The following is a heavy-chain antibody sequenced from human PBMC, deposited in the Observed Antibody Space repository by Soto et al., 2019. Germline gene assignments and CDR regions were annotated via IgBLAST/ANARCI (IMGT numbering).Heavy chain of an antibody. J-gene: IGHJ4*02. CDR1: GFTFSSYA. V-gene: IGHV3-30-3*01. Sequence: GSLRLSCAASGFTFSSYAMHWVRQAPGKGLEWVAVISYDGSNKYYADSVKGRFTISRDNAKNSLYLQMDSLRDEDTAVYYCARDPSIRSPPDYWGRGTLVTVSS. CDR2: ISYDGSNK. D-gene: IGHD3-3*02. CDR3: ARDPSIRSPPDY.